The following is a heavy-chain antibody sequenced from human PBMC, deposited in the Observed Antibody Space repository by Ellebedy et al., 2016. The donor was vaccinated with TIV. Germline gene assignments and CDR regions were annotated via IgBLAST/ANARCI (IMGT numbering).Heavy chain of an antibody. J-gene: IGHJ4*02. CDR2: ISETGST. CDR3: ARHAGNAEYAFDF. V-gene: IGHV4-59*08. CDR1: GGSISPYY. Sequence: MPSETLSLTFTVSGGSISPYYWSWVRQSPGKGLEWIGFISETGSTNYSPSLEGRVTISADTSNNQFSLNLTSVTAADTAVYYCARHAGNAEYAFDFWGPGSPVTVSS. D-gene: IGHD2-2*01.